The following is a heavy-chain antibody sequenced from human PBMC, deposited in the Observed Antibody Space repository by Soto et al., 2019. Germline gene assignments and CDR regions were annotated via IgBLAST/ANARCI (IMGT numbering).Heavy chain of an antibody. D-gene: IGHD2-15*01. CDR3: ARGLVVAATRNWFDP. CDR2: IYYSGST. V-gene: IGHV4-31*03. CDR1: GGSISSGGYY. J-gene: IGHJ5*02. Sequence: QVQLQESGPGLVKPSQTLSLTCTVSGGSISSGGYYWSWIRQHPGKGLEWIGYIYYSGSTYHNPSLKSRVTISVDTSKNQFSLKLSSVTAADTAVYYCARGLVVAATRNWFDPWGQGTLVTVSS.